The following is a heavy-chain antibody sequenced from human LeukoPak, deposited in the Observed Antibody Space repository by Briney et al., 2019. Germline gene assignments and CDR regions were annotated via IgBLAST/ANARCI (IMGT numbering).Heavy chain of an antibody. Sequence: ASVKVSCKTSGYTFNNYGITWVRTAPGQGLEWMGWISAYKGDKNYAQKFQGRVTLTTDTSTSTAYMELRSLSSDDTAVYYCARASASRTNSNSYYFETTKKNAFDIWGQGTMVTVSS. V-gene: IGHV1-18*01. CDR1: GYTFNNYG. J-gene: IGHJ3*02. D-gene: IGHD3-22*01. CDR3: ARASASRTNSNSYYFETTKKNAFDI. CDR2: ISAYKGDK.